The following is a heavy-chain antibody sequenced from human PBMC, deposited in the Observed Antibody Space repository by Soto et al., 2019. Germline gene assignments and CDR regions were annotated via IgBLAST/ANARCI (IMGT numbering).Heavy chain of an antibody. V-gene: IGHV4-31*03. CDR1: GGSISSGGYY. CDR3: ARHEAYCGGDCYAFDI. J-gene: IGHJ3*02. D-gene: IGHD2-21*02. Sequence: SETLSLTCTVSGGSISSGGYYWSWIRQHPGKGLEWIGYIYYSGSTYYNPSLKSRVNISVDTSKNQFSLKLSSVTAADTAVYYCARHEAYCGGDCYAFDIWGQGTMVTVSS. CDR2: IYYSGST.